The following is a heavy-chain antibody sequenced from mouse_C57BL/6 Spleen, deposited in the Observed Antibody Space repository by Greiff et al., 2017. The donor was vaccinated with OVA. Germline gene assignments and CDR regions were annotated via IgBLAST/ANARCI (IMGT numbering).Heavy chain of an antibody. J-gene: IGHJ1*03. Sequence: EVQLQQSGAELVKPGASVKLSCTASGFNITDYYMHWVKQRTEQGLEWIGRIDPEDGETKYAPKFQGKATITADTSSNTAYLQLSSLTSEDTAVYYCAREVITTVVATDWYFDVWGTGTTVTVSS. D-gene: IGHD1-1*01. CDR2: IDPEDGET. CDR3: AREVITTVVATDWYFDV. CDR1: GFNITDYY. V-gene: IGHV14-2*01.